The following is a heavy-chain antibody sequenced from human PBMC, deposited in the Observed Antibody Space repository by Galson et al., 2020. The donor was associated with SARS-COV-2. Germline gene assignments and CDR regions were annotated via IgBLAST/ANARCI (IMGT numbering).Heavy chain of an antibody. J-gene: IGHJ4*02. Sequence: SETLSLTCTVSGGSISSGDYYWSWIRQHPGKGLEWIGYIYYSGSTYYNPSLKSRVTISVDTSKNQFSLKLSSVTAADTAVYYCARAWGSITIFGVVINYFDYWGQGTLVTVSS. V-gene: IGHV4-31*03. D-gene: IGHD3-3*01. CDR2: IYYSGST. CDR1: GGSISSGDYY. CDR3: ARAWGSITIFGVVINYFDY.